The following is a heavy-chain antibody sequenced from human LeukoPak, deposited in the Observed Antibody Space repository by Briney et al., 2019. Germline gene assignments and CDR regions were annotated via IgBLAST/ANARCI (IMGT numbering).Heavy chain of an antibody. CDR3: ARAPPNYYDSSGYYLFSYAFDI. J-gene: IGHJ3*02. D-gene: IGHD3-22*01. CDR2: ISYDGSNK. CDR1: GFTFSSYA. Sequence: PGRSLRLSCAASGFTFSSYAMHWVRQAPGKGLEWVAVISYDGSNKYYADSVKGRFTISRDNSKNTLYLQMNSLRAEDTAVYYCARAPPNYYDSSGYYLFSYAFDIWGQGTMVTVSS. V-gene: IGHV3-30-3*01.